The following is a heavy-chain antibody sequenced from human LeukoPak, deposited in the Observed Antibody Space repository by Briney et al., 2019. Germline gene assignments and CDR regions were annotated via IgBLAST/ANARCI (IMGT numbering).Heavy chain of an antibody. J-gene: IGHJ6*02. CDR3: ARQPAYCYYGMDV. CDR2: ISSSSSTI. Sequence: GGSLRLSCAASGFTFSSYSMNWVRQAPGKGLEWVSYISSSSSTIYYADSVKGRFTISRDNAKNSLYLQMNSLRAEDTAVYYCARQPAYCYYGMDVWGQGTTVTVSS. V-gene: IGHV3-48*04. CDR1: GFTFSSYS.